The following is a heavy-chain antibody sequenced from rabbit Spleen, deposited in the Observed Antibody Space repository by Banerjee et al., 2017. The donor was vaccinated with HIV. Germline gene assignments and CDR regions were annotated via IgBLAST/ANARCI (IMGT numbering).Heavy chain of an antibody. CDR3: ARDSSGSGATQFNL. V-gene: IGHV1S45*01. J-gene: IGHJ4*01. CDR2: IYAGSSGST. Sequence: QEQLEESGGDLVKPEGSLTLTCTASGFSFSSSYWICWVRQAPGKGLEWIACIYAGSSGSTYYASWAKGRFTISKTSSTTVTLQMTSLTAADTATYACARDSSGSGATQFNLWGPGTLVTVS. D-gene: IGHD1-1*01. CDR1: GFSFSSSYW.